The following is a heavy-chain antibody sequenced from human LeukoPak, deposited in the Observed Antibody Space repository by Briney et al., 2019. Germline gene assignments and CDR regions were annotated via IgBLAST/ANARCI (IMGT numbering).Heavy chain of an antibody. J-gene: IGHJ4*02. Sequence: SETLSLICAVYGGSFSGYYWRWMRQPPGKGLEWIGEIYHSGSTNYNHSLKSRVTISVDKSKNQFSLKLSSVTAADTAVYYCARDYYYGSGSYVSFFYWGQGTLVTVSS. D-gene: IGHD3-10*01. V-gene: IGHV4-34*01. CDR2: IYHSGST. CDR3: ARDYYYGSGSYVSFFY. CDR1: GGSFSGYY.